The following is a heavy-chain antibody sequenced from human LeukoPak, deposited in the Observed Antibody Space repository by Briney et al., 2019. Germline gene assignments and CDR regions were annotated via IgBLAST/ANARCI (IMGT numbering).Heavy chain of an antibody. CDR2: IYCSGST. J-gene: IGHJ5*02. D-gene: IGHD6-13*01. CDR3: AGHHIAAALNWFDP. CDR1: GGSLSSFY. V-gene: IGHV4-59*08. Sequence: SETLSLTCTVSGGSLSSFYWSWIREPPGKALEWFGYIYCSGSTNYNPSLKSRVTISVDTCKIQSSLKLSSVTAADTAVYYCAGHHIAAALNWFDPWGQGTLVTVSS.